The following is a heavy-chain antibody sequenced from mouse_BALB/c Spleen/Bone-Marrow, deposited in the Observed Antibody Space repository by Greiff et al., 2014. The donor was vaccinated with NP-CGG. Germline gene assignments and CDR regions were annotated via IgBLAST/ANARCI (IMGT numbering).Heavy chain of an antibody. Sequence: LQQSGSELVRPGASVKLSCKASGYTFTTYWIHWVKQRHGQGLEWIGNIYPGSGNTNYGEKFKTKGTLTVDTSSSAAYMHLSSLTSEDSAVYYCTRWNGHYEGFAYWGQGTLITVSA. D-gene: IGHD2-1*01. CDR2: IYPGSGNT. CDR1: GYTFTTYW. V-gene: IGHV1S22*01. CDR3: TRWNGHYEGFAY. J-gene: IGHJ3*01.